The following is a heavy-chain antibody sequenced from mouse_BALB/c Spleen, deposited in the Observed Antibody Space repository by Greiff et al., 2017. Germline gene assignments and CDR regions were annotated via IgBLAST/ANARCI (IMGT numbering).Heavy chain of an antibody. Sequence: EVKLMESGGGLVKPGGSLKLSCAASGFAFSSYDMSWVRQTPEKRLEWVAYISSGGGSTYYPDTVKGRFTISRDNAKNTLYLQMSSLKSEDTAMYYCARHDCSMDYWGQGTSVTVSS. J-gene: IGHJ4*01. CDR3: ARHDCSMDY. CDR2: ISSGGGST. V-gene: IGHV5-12-1*01. D-gene: IGHD2-13*01. CDR1: GFAFSSYD.